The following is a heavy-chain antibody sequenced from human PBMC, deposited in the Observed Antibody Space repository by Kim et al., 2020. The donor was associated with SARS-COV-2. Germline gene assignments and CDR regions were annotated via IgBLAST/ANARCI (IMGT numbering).Heavy chain of an antibody. CDR3: AKGNYGDYVYNYGMNV. CDR1: GFTFNDYT. Sequence: GGSLRLSCAASGFTFNDYTMNWVRQAPGKGLEWVSLISWDGGSTYYADSLKGRFTISRDNSKNSLFLQMNSLRTEDTALYYCAKGNYGDYVYNYGMNVWGQGTTVTVSS. J-gene: IGHJ6*02. V-gene: IGHV3-43*01. D-gene: IGHD4-17*01. CDR2: ISWDGGST.